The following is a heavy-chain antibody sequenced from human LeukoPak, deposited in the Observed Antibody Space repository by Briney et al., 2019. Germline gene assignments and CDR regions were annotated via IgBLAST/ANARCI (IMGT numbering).Heavy chain of an antibody. Sequence: PSETLSLTCAVYGGSFSGYYWSWIRQPPGKGLEWIGEINHSGSTNYNPSLKSRVTISVDTSKNQFSLKLSSVTAADTAVYYCARASNWGWSWFDPWGQGTLVTVSS. J-gene: IGHJ5*02. D-gene: IGHD7-27*01. V-gene: IGHV4-34*01. CDR3: ARASNWGWSWFDP. CDR2: INHSGST. CDR1: GGSFSGYY.